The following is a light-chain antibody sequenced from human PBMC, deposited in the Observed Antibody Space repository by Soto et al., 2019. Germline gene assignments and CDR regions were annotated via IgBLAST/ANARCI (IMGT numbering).Light chain of an antibody. CDR3: QAWDSSNFYV. Sequence: SYELTQPPSVSVSPGQTASITCSGDKLGDKYACWYQQKPGQSPVLVIYQDSKRPSGIPERFSGSNSGNTATLTISGTQAMDEADYYCQAWDSSNFYVFGTGTKVNVL. V-gene: IGLV3-1*01. CDR1: KLGDKY. CDR2: QDS. J-gene: IGLJ1*01.